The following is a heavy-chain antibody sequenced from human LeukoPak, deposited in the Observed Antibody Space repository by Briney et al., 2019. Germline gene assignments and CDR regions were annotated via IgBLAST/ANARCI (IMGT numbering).Heavy chain of an antibody. D-gene: IGHD3-3*02. V-gene: IGHV7-4-1*02. CDR3: ARIRAPSSFGQRESDY. CDR1: GYTFTSNY. Sequence: ASVKVSCKASGYTFTSNYIHWVRQAPGQGLEWMGWINTNTRNPTYAQGFTGRFVFSLDTSVSTAYLQISSLKAEDTAVYYCARIRAPSSFGQRESDYWGQGTLVTVSS. J-gene: IGHJ4*02. CDR2: INTNTRNP.